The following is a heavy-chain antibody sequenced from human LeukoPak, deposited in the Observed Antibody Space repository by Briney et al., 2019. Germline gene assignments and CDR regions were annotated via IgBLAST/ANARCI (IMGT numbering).Heavy chain of an antibody. D-gene: IGHD5-12*01. CDR2: IYYSGST. Sequence: PSETLSLTCTVSGGSISSGGYYWSWIRQHPGKGLGWIGYIYYSGSTNYNPSLKSRVTISVDTSKNQFSLKLSSVTAADTAVYYCARDEGYSGYEGEGMDVWGQGTTVTVSS. J-gene: IGHJ6*02. CDR3: ARDEGYSGYEGEGMDV. CDR1: GGSISSGGYY. V-gene: IGHV4-61*08.